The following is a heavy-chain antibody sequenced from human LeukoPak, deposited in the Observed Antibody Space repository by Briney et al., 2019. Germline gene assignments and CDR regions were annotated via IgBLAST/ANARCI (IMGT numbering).Heavy chain of an antibody. CDR3: ARGYCSSTSCFPKQYYYYYGMDV. D-gene: IGHD2-2*01. CDR1: GGSFSGYY. J-gene: IGHJ6*02. V-gene: IGHV4-34*01. Sequence: SETLSLTCAVYGGSFSGYYWSWIRQPPGKGLEWIGEINHSGSTNYNPSLKSRVTISVDTSKNQFSLKLSSVTAADTAVYYCARGYCSSTSCFPKQYYYYYGMDVWGQGTTVTVSS. CDR2: INHSGST.